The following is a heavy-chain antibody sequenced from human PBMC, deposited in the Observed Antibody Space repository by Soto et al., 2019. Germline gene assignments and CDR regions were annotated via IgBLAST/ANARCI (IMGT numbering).Heavy chain of an antibody. CDR1: GFTFSSYG. D-gene: IGHD2-21*02. J-gene: IGHJ6*02. CDR3: ARESYCGGDCYSPTYCYGMDV. V-gene: IGHV3-33*01. CDR2: IWYDGSNK. Sequence: QVQLVESGGGVVQPGRSLRLSCAASGFTFSSYGMHWVRQAPGKGLEWVAVIWYDGSNKYYADSVKGRFTISRDNSKNTRYLQMNSLGAEDTAVYYCARESYCGGDCYSPTYCYGMDVWGQGTTVTVSS.